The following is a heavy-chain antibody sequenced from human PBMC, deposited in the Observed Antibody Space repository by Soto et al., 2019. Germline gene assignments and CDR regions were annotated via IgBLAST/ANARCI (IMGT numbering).Heavy chain of an antibody. CDR3: ARSEATVLDS. Sequence: QVQLQESGPGLVKPSGTLSLTCTVSGGSMSSSNWWNWVRQSPGKGLEWIGETHPSGRPNYSPSLKGRVSIPVDKSKNQFSLQLTSVTAADTAVYYCARSEATVLDSWGQGTLVTVSS. D-gene: IGHD4-17*01. J-gene: IGHJ4*02. CDR1: GGSMSSSNW. V-gene: IGHV4-4*02. CDR2: THPSGRP.